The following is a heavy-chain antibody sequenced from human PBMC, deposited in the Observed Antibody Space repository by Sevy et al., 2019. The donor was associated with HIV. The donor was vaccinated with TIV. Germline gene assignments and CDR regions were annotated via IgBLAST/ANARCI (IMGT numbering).Heavy chain of an antibody. CDR3: ATTKDYYESSGSPFDY. CDR1: GKTLSQLS. V-gene: IGHV1-24*01. Sequence: ASVKVSCKVSGKTLSQLSMHWVRQAPGKGLEWLGTFHPEDGETRYAQKLQGRVTMTEDTSTDTAYMELRSLRSEDTALYYCATTKDYYESSGSPFDYWGQGTLVTVSS. CDR2: FHPEDGET. J-gene: IGHJ4*02. D-gene: IGHD3-22*01.